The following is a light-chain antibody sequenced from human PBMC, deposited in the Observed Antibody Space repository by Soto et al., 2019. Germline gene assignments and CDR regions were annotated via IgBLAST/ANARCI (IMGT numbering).Light chain of an antibody. Sequence: DIQMAEPRFIMSASVGDRVTITCRASQRINNWVAWYQQKPGKAPKVLIYDASTLESGVPSRFSGSGSGTEFTLTIGSLQSDDFATYFCQRYHAFSQPFGQGTNVDI. CDR1: QRINNW. V-gene: IGKV1-5*01. CDR2: DAS. CDR3: QRYHAFSQP. J-gene: IGKJ1*01.